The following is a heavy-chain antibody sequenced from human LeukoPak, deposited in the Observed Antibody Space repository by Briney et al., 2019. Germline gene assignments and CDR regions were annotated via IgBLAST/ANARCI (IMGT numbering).Heavy chain of an antibody. CDR2: IIPIFGTA. D-gene: IGHD1-26*01. CDR1: GGTFSSYA. J-gene: IGHJ4*02. Sequence: SVKVSCKASGGTFSSYAISWVRQAPGQGLEWMGGIIPIFGTANYAQKFQGRVTITADKSTSTAYMELSSLRPEDTAVYYCARALHRGSYCLDYWGQGTLVTVSS. CDR3: ARALHRGSYCLDY. V-gene: IGHV1-69*06.